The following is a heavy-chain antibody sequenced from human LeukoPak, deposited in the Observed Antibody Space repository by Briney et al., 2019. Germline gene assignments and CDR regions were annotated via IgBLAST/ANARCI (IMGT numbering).Heavy chain of an antibody. V-gene: IGHV3-23*01. CDR3: ARGRAYYYYYMDV. J-gene: IGHJ6*03. CDR1: GFTFSSYA. Sequence: QPGGSLRLSCAASGFTFSSYAMSWVRQAPGKGLEWVSAISGSGGSTYYADSVKGRFTISRDNAKNSLYLQMNSLRAEDTALYYCARGRAYYYYYMDVWGKGTTVTVSS. CDR2: ISGSGGST.